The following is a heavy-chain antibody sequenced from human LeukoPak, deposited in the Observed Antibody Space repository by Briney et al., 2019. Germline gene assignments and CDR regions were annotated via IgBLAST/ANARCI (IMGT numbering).Heavy chain of an antibody. CDR3: AKDIAPYCTNGVCYHFDY. D-gene: IGHD2-8*01. CDR1: GFTFSSYA. CDR2: ISGSGGST. Sequence: PGRSLRLSCAASGFTFSSYAMHWVRQAPGKGLEWVSAISGSGGSTYYADSVKGRFTISRDNSKNTLYLQMNSLRAEDTAVYYCAKDIAPYCTNGVCYHFDYWGQGTLVTVSS. J-gene: IGHJ4*02. V-gene: IGHV3-23*01.